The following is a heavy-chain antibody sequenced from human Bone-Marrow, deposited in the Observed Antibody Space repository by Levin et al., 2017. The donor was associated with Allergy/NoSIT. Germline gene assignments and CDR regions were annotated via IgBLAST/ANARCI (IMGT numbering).Heavy chain of an antibody. Sequence: GGSLRLSCAASGFTFSSYGMHWVRQAPGKGLEWVAVISYDGSNKYYADSVKGRFTISRDNSKNTLYLQMNSLRAEDTAVYYCAKRWFFDLWGRGTLVTVSS. CDR1: GFTFSSYG. V-gene: IGHV3-30*18. CDR3: AKRWFFDL. J-gene: IGHJ2*01. CDR2: ISYDGSNK.